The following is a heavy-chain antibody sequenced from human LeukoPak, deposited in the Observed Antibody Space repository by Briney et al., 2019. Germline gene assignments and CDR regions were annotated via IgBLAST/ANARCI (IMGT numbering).Heavy chain of an antibody. V-gene: IGHV4-59*01. CDR2: VWYSGTT. Sequence: PSETLSLTCTVSGGSINNYCWYWMRQPPGKGLEWIGYVWYSGTTKYNPSLKSRVTISVDTSKYQFSLKLNYVTAADTAVYYCAKGGPEASAGLTWFDPWGQGTRVTVSS. CDR3: AKGGPEASAGLTWFDP. J-gene: IGHJ5*02. CDR1: GGSINNYC. D-gene: IGHD1-14*01.